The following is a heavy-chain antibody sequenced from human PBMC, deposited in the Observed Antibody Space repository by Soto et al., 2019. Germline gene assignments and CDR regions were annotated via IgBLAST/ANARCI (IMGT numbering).Heavy chain of an antibody. V-gene: IGHV3-23*01. CDR1: AFTFSNQA. D-gene: IGHD3-10*01. CDR2: ISGNGGST. Sequence: EVHLLESGGGLVQPGGSLRLSCEASAFTFSNQAMSWVRQAPGKGLEWVSTISGNGGSTYYADSVRGRFTISRDNSKNTLYLQMNSLREEDTAVYYCGPQILWFGELPDFDHWGQGTLVTVSS. J-gene: IGHJ4*02. CDR3: GPQILWFGELPDFDH.